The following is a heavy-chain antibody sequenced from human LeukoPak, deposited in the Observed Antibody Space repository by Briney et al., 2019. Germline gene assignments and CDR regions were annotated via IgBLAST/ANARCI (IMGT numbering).Heavy chain of an antibody. V-gene: IGHV3-23*01. J-gene: IGHJ4*02. CDR3: AKLNSAYYFFDY. Sequence: GGSLRLSCAASGFTLSTYAMSWVRQAPGKGLEWVSIITASGGATYYADSVKGRFTISRDSSKNTLYLQMNSLRAEDTAVFYCAKLNSAYYFFDYWGQGTLVTVSS. CDR2: ITASGGAT. CDR1: GFTLSTYA. D-gene: IGHD3-22*01.